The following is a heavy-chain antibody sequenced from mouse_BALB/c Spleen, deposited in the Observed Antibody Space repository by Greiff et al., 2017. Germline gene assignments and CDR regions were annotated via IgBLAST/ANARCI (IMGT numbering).Heavy chain of an antibody. D-gene: IGHD1-2*01. CDR2: ISNGGGST. J-gene: IGHJ4*01. CDR1: GFTFSSYT. CDR3: ARRDGHYAMDY. Sequence: DVQLVESGGGLVQPGGSLKLSCAASGFTFSSYTMSWVRQTPEKRLEWVAYISNGGGSTYYPDTVKGRFTISRDNAKNTLYLQMSSLKSEDTAMYYCARRDGHYAMDYWGQGTSVTVSS. V-gene: IGHV5-12-2*01.